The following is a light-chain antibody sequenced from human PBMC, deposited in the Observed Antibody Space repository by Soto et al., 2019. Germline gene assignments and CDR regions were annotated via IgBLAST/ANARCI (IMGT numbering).Light chain of an antibody. CDR2: DVT. CDR1: SSDVGAYNY. J-gene: IGLJ1*01. Sequence: QSVLTQPASVSGSPEQSITISCTGTSSDVGAYNYVSWYQQHPGKAPKLMIYDVTNRPSGVSNRFSGSKSGNTASLTISGLQAEDEADYYCSSYKRTSTYVFGARTKVTV. V-gene: IGLV2-14*01. CDR3: SSYKRTSTYV.